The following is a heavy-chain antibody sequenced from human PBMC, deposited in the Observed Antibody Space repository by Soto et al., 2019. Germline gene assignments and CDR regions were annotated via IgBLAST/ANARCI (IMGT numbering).Heavy chain of an antibody. Sequence: ASVKVSCKAIGYSFTSHYMHWVRQAPGQGLEWMGTIYPGGVNIGYAQKFKGRVTMTKDTSTSTVYMELNSLTSEDTAVYYCARGVTSGSFPPFDLWGQGTLVTVSS. CDR2: IYPGGVNI. CDR1: GYSFTSHY. D-gene: IGHD1-26*01. CDR3: ARGVTSGSFPPFDL. J-gene: IGHJ4*02. V-gene: IGHV1-46*01.